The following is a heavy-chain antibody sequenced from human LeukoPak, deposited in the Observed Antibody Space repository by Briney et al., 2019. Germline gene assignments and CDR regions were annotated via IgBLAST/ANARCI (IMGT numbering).Heavy chain of an antibody. D-gene: IGHD3-10*01. J-gene: IGHJ6*02. V-gene: IGHV3-23*01. CDR1: GFTFSSYA. Sequence: GGSLRLSCAASGFTFSSYAMSWVRQAPGKGLEWVSSISGSGGSTYYADSVKGRFTISRDNSKNTLYLQMNSLRAEDTAVYYCAKDSWFLLWFGEPDYGMDVWGQGTTVTVSS. CDR3: AKDSWFLLWFGEPDYGMDV. CDR2: ISGSGGST.